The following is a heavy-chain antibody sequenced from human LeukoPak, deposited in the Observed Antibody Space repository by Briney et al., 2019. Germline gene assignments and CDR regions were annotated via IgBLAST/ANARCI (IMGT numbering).Heavy chain of an antibody. D-gene: IGHD3-22*01. CDR3: AREAQYYYDSSGYYNPIDY. V-gene: IGHV4-34*01. CDR2: INHSGST. J-gene: IGHJ4*02. Sequence: PSETLSLTCAVYGGSFSGYYCSWLRQPPGKGLEWTGEINHSGSTNYNPSLKSRVTISVDTSNNQFSLKLSSVSAADTAVYYCAREAQYYYDSSGYYNPIDYWGQGTLVTVSS. CDR1: GGSFSGYY.